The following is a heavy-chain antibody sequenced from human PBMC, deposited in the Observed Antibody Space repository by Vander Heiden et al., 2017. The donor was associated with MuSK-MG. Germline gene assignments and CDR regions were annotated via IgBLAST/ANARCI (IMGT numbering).Heavy chain of an antibody. CDR3: ARDSTVANTGLHRWFDP. CDR1: GFTVSSTY. D-gene: IGHD4-17*01. V-gene: IGHV3-66*02. Sequence: EVQLVESGGGLVQPGGSLSLSCAASGFTVSSTYMSWVRQAPGKGLEWVSVIYSGGSTYDADSVKGRCTISRDNSKNTLYLQMNSLTPEATHVYYCARDSTVANTGLHRWFDPW. J-gene: IGHJ5*02. CDR2: IYSGGST.